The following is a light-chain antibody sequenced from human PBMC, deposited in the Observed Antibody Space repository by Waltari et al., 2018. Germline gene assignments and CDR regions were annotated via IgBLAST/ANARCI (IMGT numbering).Light chain of an antibody. CDR3: SSYAGNNVLM. V-gene: IGLV2-8*01. Sequence: QSALTQPPSASGSPGQSVTISCTGTSRPVGAYDTVSWYQQYPGNAPKLLSFEVVKRPSGVPNRFSGSKSGNTAFLTVSGLQLEDEAFYSCSSYAGNNVLMFGGGTELTVL. CDR1: SRPVGAYDT. CDR2: EVV. J-gene: IGLJ3*02.